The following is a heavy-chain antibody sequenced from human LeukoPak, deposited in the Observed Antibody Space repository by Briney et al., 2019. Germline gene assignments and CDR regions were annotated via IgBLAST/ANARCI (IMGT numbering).Heavy chain of an antibody. D-gene: IGHD2-15*01. CDR2: IYYSGTT. V-gene: IGHV4-59*08. CDR3: ARRGYCSGGTCLTFDL. CDR1: GASISSSY. Sequence: SETLSLTCTVSGASISSSYLSWIRQPPGKGLEWIGYIYYSGTTNYNPSLKSRLTISVDTSKNQFSLKLSSVTAADTAVYYCARRGYCSGGTCLTFDLWGQGTLVTVSS. J-gene: IGHJ4*02.